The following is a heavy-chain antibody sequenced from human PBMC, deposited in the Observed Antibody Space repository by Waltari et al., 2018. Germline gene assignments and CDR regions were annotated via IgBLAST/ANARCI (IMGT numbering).Heavy chain of an antibody. CDR3: ARGPSSSVDY. J-gene: IGHJ4*02. CDR2: INHSGST. D-gene: IGHD6-13*01. V-gene: IGHV4-34*01. CDR1: GGSFSGYY. Sequence: QVQLQQWGAGLLKLSETLSLTCAVYGGSFSGYYWSGIRQPPGKGLEWIGEINHSGSTNYNPSLKSRVTISVDTSKNQFSLKLSSVTAADTAVYYCARGPSSSVDYWGQGTLVTVSS.